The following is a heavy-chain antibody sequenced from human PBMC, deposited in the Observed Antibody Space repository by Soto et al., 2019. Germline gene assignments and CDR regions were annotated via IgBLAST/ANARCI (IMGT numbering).Heavy chain of an antibody. D-gene: IGHD3-22*01. J-gene: IGHJ5*02. V-gene: IGHV3-23*01. CDR1: GFTFSSYA. CDR2: ISGSGGST. Sequence: GGSLRLSCAASGFTFSSYAMSWVRQAPGKGLEWVSAISGSGGSTYYADSVKGRFTISRDNSKNTLYLRMNSLRAEDTAVYYCAKESWTLDSSGYYYVNWFDPWGQGTLVTVSS. CDR3: AKESWTLDSSGYYYVNWFDP.